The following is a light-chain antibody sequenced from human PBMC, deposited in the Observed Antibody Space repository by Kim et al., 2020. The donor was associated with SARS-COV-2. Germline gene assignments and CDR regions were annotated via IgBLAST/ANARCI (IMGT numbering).Light chain of an antibody. CDR3: QSYDSSLSGWV. J-gene: IGLJ3*02. CDR1: SSNIGAGYD. V-gene: IGLV1-40*01. Sequence: QTVPISGTGSSSNIGAGYDVHWYQQLPGTAPKLLIYGNSNRPSGVPDRFSGSKSGSSASLAITGLQAEDEADYYCQSYDSSLSGWVFGGGTQLTVL. CDR2: GNS.